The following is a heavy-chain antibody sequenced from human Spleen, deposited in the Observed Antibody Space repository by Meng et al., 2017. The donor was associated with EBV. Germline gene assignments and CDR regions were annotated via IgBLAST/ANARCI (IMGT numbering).Heavy chain of an antibody. CDR3: ARDYGDYYFEY. Sequence: EVQVVXSXXXXXKPXGXXXLSCAASGFTFSSYTMTWVRQAPGKGLEWVSSITGTDNYINYADSLKGRFTISRDNAKNSVYLQMNSLTAEDTAVYYCARDYGDYYFEYWGQGTLVTVSS. V-gene: IGHV3-21*06. CDR2: ITGTDNYI. CDR1: GFTFSSYT. D-gene: IGHD4-17*01. J-gene: IGHJ4*02.